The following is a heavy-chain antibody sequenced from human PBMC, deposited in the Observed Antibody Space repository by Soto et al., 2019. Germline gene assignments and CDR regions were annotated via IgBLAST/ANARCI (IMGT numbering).Heavy chain of an antibody. V-gene: IGHV3-23*01. CDR1: GFTFSSYA. CDR3: AKDDRGSSGPTGY. Sequence: EVQLLESGGGLVQPGGSLRLSCAASGFTFSSYAMSWVRQAPGKGLEWVSAISGSGGSTFYADSVKGRFTISRDNSKNTLYRQMNSLRAEDTAVYYCAKDDRGSSGPTGYWGQGTLVTVSS. J-gene: IGHJ4*02. D-gene: IGHD6-19*01. CDR2: ISGSGGST.